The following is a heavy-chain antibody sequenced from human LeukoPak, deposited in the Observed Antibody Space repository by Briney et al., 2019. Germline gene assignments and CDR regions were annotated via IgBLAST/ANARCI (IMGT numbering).Heavy chain of an antibody. V-gene: IGHV4-59*08. CDR1: RGSISSYY. CDR3: ARHGSDWSFDY. D-gene: IGHD6-19*01. Sequence: ASETLSLTCTVSRGSISSYYWSWIRQPPGKGLEWIGYIYNSGGPNYNPSLESRVTISVDTSKNQFSLKLSSVTVADTAVYYCARHGSDWSFDYWGQGTLVTVSS. CDR2: IYNSGGP. J-gene: IGHJ4*02.